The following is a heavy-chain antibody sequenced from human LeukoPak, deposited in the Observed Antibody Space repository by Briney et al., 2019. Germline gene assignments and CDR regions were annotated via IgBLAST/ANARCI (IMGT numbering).Heavy chain of an antibody. CDR2: VYTSGST. D-gene: IGHD1-26*01. J-gene: IGHJ4*02. Sequence: SQTLSLTCTVSGGSLSSGTFYWSWIRQPAGKGLEWIGRVYTSGSTDYNSSFMSRVTISIDTSKNQSFLKLSSVTAADTAVYYCARVGGYSGSYYYFDNWGQGTLVTVSS. CDR1: GGSLSSGTFY. V-gene: IGHV4-61*02. CDR3: ARVGGYSGSYYYFDN.